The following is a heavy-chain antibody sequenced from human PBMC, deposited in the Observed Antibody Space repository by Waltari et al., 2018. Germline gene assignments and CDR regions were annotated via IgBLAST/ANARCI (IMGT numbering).Heavy chain of an antibody. D-gene: IGHD6-19*01. J-gene: IGHJ6*02. CDR1: GGSLSDYY. CDR2: VYTNGHN. CDR3: ARDSAHIGVAAPYAMDV. V-gene: IGHV4-4*07. Sequence: QLRLQESGPGLVKPSETLSLTCSVSGGSLSDYYWTWIRQPVGKGPEWIGRVYTNGHNNNNPSLTRRVSMSIDTSRQQFSLTLRSVTAADTAVYYCARDSAHIGVAAPYAMDVWGPGTAVTVSS.